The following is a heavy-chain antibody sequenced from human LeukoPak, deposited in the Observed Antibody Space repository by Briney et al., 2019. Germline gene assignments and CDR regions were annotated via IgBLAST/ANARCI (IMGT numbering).Heavy chain of an antibody. CDR3: ARGGYYYLDV. CDR1: DGSMSPYY. J-gene: IGHJ6*03. CDR2: IFYNGNT. V-gene: IGHV4-59*01. Sequence: SETLSLTCTVSDGSMSPYYWSWIRQSPGKGLEWIAYIFYNGNTKYNPSLWSRVTISIDTSRNQFSLNLNSVTAADTAVYYCARGGYYYLDVWGKGTTVTVSS.